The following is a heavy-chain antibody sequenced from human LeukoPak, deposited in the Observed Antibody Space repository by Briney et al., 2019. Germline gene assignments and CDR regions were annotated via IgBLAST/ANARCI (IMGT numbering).Heavy chain of an antibody. CDR3: ARVKRGYYYMDV. Sequence: ASVKVSCKASGYTFTSYGISWVRQTPGQGLEWMGWISAYNGNTNYAQKLQGRVTMTTDTSTSTAYMELRSLRSDDTAVYYCARVKRGYYYMDVWGKGTTVTVSS. V-gene: IGHV1-18*01. J-gene: IGHJ6*03. CDR2: ISAYNGNT. CDR1: GYTFTSYG.